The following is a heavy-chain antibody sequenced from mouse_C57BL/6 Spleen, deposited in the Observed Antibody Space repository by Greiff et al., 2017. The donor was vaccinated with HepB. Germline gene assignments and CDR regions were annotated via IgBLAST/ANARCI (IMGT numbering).Heavy chain of an antibody. CDR2: INPSSGYT. Sequence: QVQLKESGAELARPGASVKMSCKASGYTFTSYTMHWVKQRPGQGLEWIGYINPSSGYTKYNQKFKDKATLTADKSSSTAYMQLSSLTSEDSAVYYCAREDYDATGFAYWGQGTLVTVSA. V-gene: IGHV1-4*01. D-gene: IGHD2-4*01. CDR1: GYTFTSYT. CDR3: AREDYDATGFAY. J-gene: IGHJ3*01.